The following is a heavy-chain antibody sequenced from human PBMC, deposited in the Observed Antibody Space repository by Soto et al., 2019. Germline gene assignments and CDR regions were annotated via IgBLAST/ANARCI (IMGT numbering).Heavy chain of an antibody. D-gene: IGHD5-12*01. CDR3: ARESASWLLFFFDY. CDR1: GFNFSGHW. Sequence: EVQLVQSGGGLVQPGGSLRLSCEVSGFNFSGHWMSWVRQAPGKGLEWLATIKQDGIEKYYVDSVKGRFTIPRDNIKNSLYLQTSSLRAPEPAVYYCARESASWLLFFFDYWGQGSVVTVSS. V-gene: IGHV3-7*01. J-gene: IGHJ4*02. CDR2: IKQDGIEK.